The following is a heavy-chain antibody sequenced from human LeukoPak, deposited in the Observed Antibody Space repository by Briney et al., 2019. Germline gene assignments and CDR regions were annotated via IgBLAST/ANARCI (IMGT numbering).Heavy chain of an antibody. V-gene: IGHV3-30*02. CDR2: IRYDGSNK. CDR1: GFTFSSYG. D-gene: IGHD3-10*01. Sequence: GGSLRLSCAASGFTFSSYGMHWVRQAPGKRLEWVAFIRYDGSNKYYADSVKGRFTISRDNSKNTLYLQMNSLRAEDTAVYYCARDARMAGIYYYMAVWGKGTTVTVSS. CDR3: ARDARMAGIYYYMAV. J-gene: IGHJ6*03.